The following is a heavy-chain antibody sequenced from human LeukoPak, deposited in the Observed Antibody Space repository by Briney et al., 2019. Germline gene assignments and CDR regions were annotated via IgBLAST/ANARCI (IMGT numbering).Heavy chain of an antibody. V-gene: IGHV3-53*01. D-gene: IGHD3-22*01. J-gene: IGHJ4*02. CDR1: EFTVSSNY. CDR2: IYSGGGT. Sequence: GGSLRLSCAASEFTVSSNYMSWVRQPPGKGLEWVSTIYSGGGTYYADSVKGRFTISRDNSRNTLYLQMNSLRAEDTAVYYCARDRDYYDSSGYHYWGQGTLVTVSS. CDR3: ARDRDYYDSSGYHY.